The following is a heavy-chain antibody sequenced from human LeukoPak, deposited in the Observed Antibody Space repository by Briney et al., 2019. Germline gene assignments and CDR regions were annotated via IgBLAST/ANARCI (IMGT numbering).Heavy chain of an antibody. J-gene: IGHJ3*02. CDR2: IWYDGSNK. CDR3: AKDSWSRGDDAFDI. Sequence: GRSLRLSCAASGFTFSSYGMHWVRQAPGKGLEWVAVIWYDGSNKYYADFVKGRFTTSRDNSKNTLYLQMNSLRAEDTAVYYCAKDSWSRGDDAFDIWGQGTMVTVSS. D-gene: IGHD1-1*01. CDR1: GFTFSSYG. V-gene: IGHV3-33*06.